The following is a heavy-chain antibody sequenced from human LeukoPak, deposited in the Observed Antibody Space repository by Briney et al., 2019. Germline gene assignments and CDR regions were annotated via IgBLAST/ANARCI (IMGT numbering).Heavy chain of an antibody. D-gene: IGHD6-19*01. CDR1: GGTFSSYA. V-gene: IGHV1-69*04. Sequence: SVKVSCKASGGTFSSYAISWMRQAPGQGLEWMGRIIPILGIANYAQKFQGRVTITADKSTSTAYMELSSLRSEDTAVYYCARVGYSSGWYLSYFDYWGQGTLVTVSS. CDR2: IIPILGIA. J-gene: IGHJ4*02. CDR3: ARVGYSSGWYLSYFDY.